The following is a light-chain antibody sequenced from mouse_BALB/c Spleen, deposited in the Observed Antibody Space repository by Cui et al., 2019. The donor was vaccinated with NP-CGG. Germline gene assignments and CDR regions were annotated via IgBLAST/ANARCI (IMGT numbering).Light chain of an antibody. CDR2: GTN. CDR1: TGTVTTTTY. V-gene: IGLV1*01. CDR3: ALWNSNNWV. J-gene: IGLJ1*01. Sequence: QAVVTQELAFTTSPGEQVTLTCRSSTGTVTTTTYANWVKEKPDHLFTGLIGGTNNRAPGVPVGFSGSLIGDRAALTITGAQTEDEAIYFCALWNSNNWVFGGGTKLTVL.